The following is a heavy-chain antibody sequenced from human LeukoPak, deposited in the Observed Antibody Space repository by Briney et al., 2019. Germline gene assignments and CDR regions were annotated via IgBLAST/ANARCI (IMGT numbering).Heavy chain of an antibody. V-gene: IGHV3-53*01. D-gene: IGHD2-21*02. J-gene: IGHJ4*02. CDR2: FYSDGRT. CDR1: AFTVSSNY. Sequence: GGSLRLSCAASAFTVSSNYMTWVRQAPGKGLEWVSVFYSDGRTFYIDSVKGRFTISRDNSKNTVFLQMNSMRAEDTAVYYCILLVYCACDCYFGPLAYWGQGTLVTVSS. CDR3: ILLVYCACDCYFGPLAY.